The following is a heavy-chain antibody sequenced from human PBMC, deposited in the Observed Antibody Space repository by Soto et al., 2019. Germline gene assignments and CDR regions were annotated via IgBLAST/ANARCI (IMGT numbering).Heavy chain of an antibody. Sequence: GASVKVSCKASGGTFSSYAISWVRQAPGQGLEWMGGIIPIFGTANYAQKFQGRVTITADKSTSTAYMELSSLRSEDTAVYYCARQSIVVVPAPDSGQGVAFDYWGQGTLVTVSS. CDR1: GGTFSSYA. V-gene: IGHV1-69*06. J-gene: IGHJ4*02. CDR3: ARQSIVVVPAPDSGQGVAFDY. D-gene: IGHD2-2*01. CDR2: IIPIFGTA.